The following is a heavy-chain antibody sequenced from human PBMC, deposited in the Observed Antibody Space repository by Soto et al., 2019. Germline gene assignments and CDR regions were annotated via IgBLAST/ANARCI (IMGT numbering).Heavy chain of an antibody. Sequence: GESLKISCAASGFTFSGSAMHWVRQASGKGLEWVGRIRSKANSYATAYAASVKGRFTISRDDSKNTAYLQMNSLKTEDTAVYYCTRTMGLLYAPYYYYGMDVWGQGTTVTVSS. CDR1: GFTFSGSA. V-gene: IGHV3-73*01. J-gene: IGHJ6*02. D-gene: IGHD2-2*02. CDR2: IRSKANSYAT. CDR3: TRTMGLLYAPYYYYGMDV.